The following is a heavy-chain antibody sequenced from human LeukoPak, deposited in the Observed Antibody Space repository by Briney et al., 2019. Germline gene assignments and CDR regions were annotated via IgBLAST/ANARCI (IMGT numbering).Heavy chain of an antibody. CDR3: ARDPSGSGYFDY. CDR2: IYSGGST. D-gene: IGHD3-10*01. Sequence: GGPLRLSCAASGFTVSSNYMSWVRQAPGKGLEWVSVIYSGGSTYYADSVMGRFTISRDNSKNTLYLQMNSLRVEDTAVYYCARDPSGSGYFDYWGQGTLVTVSS. CDR1: GFTVSSNY. J-gene: IGHJ4*02. V-gene: IGHV3-53*01.